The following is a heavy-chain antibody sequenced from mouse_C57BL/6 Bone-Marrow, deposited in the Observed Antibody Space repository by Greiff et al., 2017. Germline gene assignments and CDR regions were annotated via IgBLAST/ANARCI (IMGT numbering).Heavy chain of an antibody. D-gene: IGHD3-1*01. CDR1: GYTFTSYG. J-gene: IGHJ2*01. CDR3: ARLALYFDY. V-gene: IGHV1-81*01. Sequence: VQLQESGAELARPGASVKLSCKASGYTFTSYGISWVKQSTGQGLEWIGVIYPRSGNTFYNEKLKGKGTLTGNNASSTAYMELRSLTSEDSAVYFCARLALYFDYGGKGTTLTGSS. CDR2: IYPRSGNT.